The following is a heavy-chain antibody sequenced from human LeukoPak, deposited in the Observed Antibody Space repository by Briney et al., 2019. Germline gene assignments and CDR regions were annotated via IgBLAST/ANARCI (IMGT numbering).Heavy chain of an antibody. Sequence: GGSLRLSCAASGFTFDDYAMHWVRQAPGKGLEWVSGISWNSGSIGYADSVKGRFTISRDTAKNSLYLQMNSLRAEDTALYYCAKDMSQQLVPWGLDYWGQGTLVTVSS. J-gene: IGHJ4*02. D-gene: IGHD6-13*01. V-gene: IGHV3-9*01. CDR1: GFTFDDYA. CDR2: ISWNSGSI. CDR3: AKDMSQQLVPWGLDY.